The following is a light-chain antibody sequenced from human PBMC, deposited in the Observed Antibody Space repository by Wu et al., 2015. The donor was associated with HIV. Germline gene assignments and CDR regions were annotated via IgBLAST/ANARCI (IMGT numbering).Light chain of an antibody. V-gene: IGKV3D-20*02. CDR1: QSVSSDY. CDR2: GAA. J-gene: IGKJ2*03. Sequence: IVLTQSPGTLSLSPGERATLSCRASQSVSSDYLAWYQQKFGQAPRLLIYGAASRATGIPDRFSGSGSGTDFTLTISSLEPEDFAVYYCQQRRNWPRSFGQGTKLEIK. CDR3: QQRRNWPRS.